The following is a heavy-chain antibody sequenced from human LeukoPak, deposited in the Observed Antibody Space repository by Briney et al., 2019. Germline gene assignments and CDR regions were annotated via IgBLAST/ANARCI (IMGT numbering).Heavy chain of an antibody. CDR3: TTDPVGAPYYYDSSGYRYYFDY. CDR1: GFTFSNAW. CDR2: IKSKTDGGTT. V-gene: IGHV3-15*01. Sequence: PGGSLRLSCAASGFTFSNAWMSWVRQAPGKGLEWVGRIKSKTDGGTTDYAAPVKGRLTISRDDSKNTLYLQMNSLKTEDTAVYYCTTDPVGAPYYYDSSGYRYYFDYWGQGTLVTVSS. D-gene: IGHD3-22*01. J-gene: IGHJ4*02.